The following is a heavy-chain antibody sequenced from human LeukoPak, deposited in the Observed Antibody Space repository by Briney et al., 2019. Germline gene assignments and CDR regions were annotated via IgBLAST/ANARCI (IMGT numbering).Heavy chain of an antibody. J-gene: IGHJ5*02. CDR1: GYIFTRYW. CDR3: AKRLHDFIAEPGNNWFDP. Sequence: PGESLKISCKASGYIFTRYWIGWVRQVPGKGLEWVGIINPSDSDTQYSPSFHGHVTITADSSIDTLYLQWSSLRASDSAMYYCAKRLHDFIAEPGNNWFDPWGQGTLVAVSS. D-gene: IGHD1-14*01. CDR2: INPSDSDT. V-gene: IGHV5-51*01.